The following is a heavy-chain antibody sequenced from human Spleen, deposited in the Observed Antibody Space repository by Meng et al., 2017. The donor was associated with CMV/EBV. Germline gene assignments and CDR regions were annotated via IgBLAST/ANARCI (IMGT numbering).Heavy chain of an antibody. CDR1: GYNFSNYG. V-gene: IGHV1-18*01. Sequence: SGYNFSNYGISWVRQAPGQGLEWMGWISPYDGDRNYARKFQGRVTMTTDTSTGTAYMELRSLRSDDTAVYYCARAMFGGFTYYFDYWGQGTLVTVSS. CDR2: ISPYDGDR. D-gene: IGHD3-3*01. J-gene: IGHJ4*02. CDR3: ARAMFGGFTYYFDY.